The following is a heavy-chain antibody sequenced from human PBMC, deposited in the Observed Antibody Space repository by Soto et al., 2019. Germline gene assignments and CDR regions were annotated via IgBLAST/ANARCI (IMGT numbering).Heavy chain of an antibody. D-gene: IGHD3-10*01. CDR2: VISIFGTT. V-gene: IGHV1-69*12. J-gene: IGHJ6*04. Sequence: QVQLVQSGAEVKKPGSSVKVSCKASGGTFSSYAISWVRRAPGQGLEWMGVVISIFGTTNYEQKFQGRVTITEDESTSTAYMELSSLRSEDTAVYYCAKGRITIVRREDYYYGMDVWGKGTTVTVPS. CDR1: GGTFSSYA. CDR3: AKGRITIVRREDYYYGMDV.